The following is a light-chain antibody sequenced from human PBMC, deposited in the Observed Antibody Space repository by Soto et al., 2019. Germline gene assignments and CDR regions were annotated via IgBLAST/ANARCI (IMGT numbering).Light chain of an antibody. J-gene: IGKJ1*01. CDR2: DAS. CDR1: QIVTTY. Sequence: EIVLTQSPATLSLSPGERATLSCRASQIVTTYLAWYQQKPGQPPRLLIYDASNRATGIPARFSGSGSGTDFTLTIASLDPEDFAVYYCQQYGSSPRTFGQGTKVEIK. CDR3: QQYGSSPRT. V-gene: IGKV3-11*01.